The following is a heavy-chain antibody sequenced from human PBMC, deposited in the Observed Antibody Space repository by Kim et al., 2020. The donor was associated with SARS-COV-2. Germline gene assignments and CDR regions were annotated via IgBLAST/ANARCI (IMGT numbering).Heavy chain of an antibody. J-gene: IGHJ4*02. CDR1: GFTFSSYS. CDR3: ARDYYYDSSGYYHQFDY. Sequence: GGSLRLSCAASGFTFSSYSMNWVRQAPGKGLEWVSSISSSSSYIYYADSVKGRFTISRDNAKNSLYLQMNSLRAEDTAVYYCARDYYYDSSGYYHQFDYWGQGTLVTVSS. V-gene: IGHV3-21*01. D-gene: IGHD3-22*01. CDR2: ISSSSSYI.